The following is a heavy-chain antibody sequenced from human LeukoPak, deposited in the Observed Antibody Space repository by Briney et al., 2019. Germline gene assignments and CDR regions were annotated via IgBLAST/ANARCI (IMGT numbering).Heavy chain of an antibody. Sequence: AVKVSCKASGLTLSTYAISWVRQAPAQGVEWMGGIIPMFGSAHYAQKFQDRVTITTDESTTIAYMELSRLRSEDTAVYYSASSTRIVGRLDYYDYMDAWAKGPRSPSL. D-gene: IGHD6-6*01. CDR3: ASSTRIVGRLDYYDYMDA. CDR2: IIPMFGSA. V-gene: IGHV1-69*05. J-gene: IGHJ6*03. CDR1: GLTLSTYA.